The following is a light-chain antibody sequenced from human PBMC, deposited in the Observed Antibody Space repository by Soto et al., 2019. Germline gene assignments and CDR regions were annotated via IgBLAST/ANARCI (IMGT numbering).Light chain of an antibody. CDR3: QQYDESPLT. Sequence: EIVLTQSPATLSLSPGERATLSCRASQTVSSSLAWYQQKPGQAPRLLIYGASSRATGIPDRFSGSGSGTDFTLTISRLEPEDFAVYYCQQYDESPLTFGGGTKVDIK. CDR2: GAS. V-gene: IGKV3-20*01. J-gene: IGKJ4*01. CDR1: QTVSSS.